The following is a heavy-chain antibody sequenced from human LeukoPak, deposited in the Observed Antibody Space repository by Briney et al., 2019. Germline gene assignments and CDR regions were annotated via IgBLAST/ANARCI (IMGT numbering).Heavy chain of an antibody. V-gene: IGHV3-23*01. CDR3: AKLGNFYYYDSSGYSDY. J-gene: IGHJ4*02. D-gene: IGHD3-22*01. Sequence: GGSLRLSRAASGFTFSSYAMSWVRQAPGKGLEWVSAISGSGGSTYYADSVKGRFSISRDNSKNTLYLQMNSLRAEDTAVYYCAKLGNFYYYDSSGYSDYWGQGTLVTVSS. CDR2: ISGSGGST. CDR1: GFTFSSYA.